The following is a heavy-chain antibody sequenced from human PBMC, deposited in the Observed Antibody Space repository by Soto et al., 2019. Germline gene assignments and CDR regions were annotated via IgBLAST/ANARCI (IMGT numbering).Heavy chain of an antibody. Sequence: XWSLRPSCAASGLTFSSYGMHWVRQAPGNGLEWLAVICYDGSNKYYADSVKGRFTISRDNSKNTLYLQMNSLRAEATAVYYCARDRVDDFWSGYRPYGMDVWGQGTTVTVSS. J-gene: IGHJ6*02. CDR1: GLTFSSYG. CDR3: ARDRVDDFWSGYRPYGMDV. CDR2: ICYDGSNK. D-gene: IGHD3-3*01. V-gene: IGHV3-33*01.